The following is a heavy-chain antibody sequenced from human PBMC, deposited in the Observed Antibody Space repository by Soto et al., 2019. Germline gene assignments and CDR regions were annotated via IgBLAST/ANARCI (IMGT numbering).Heavy chain of an antibody. CDR2: IDPSDSYT. CDR3: ARLKDYYDSSGYYNREVDY. J-gene: IGHJ4*02. Sequence: GESLKISCKGSGYSFTSYWISWVRQMPGKGLEWMGRIDPSDSYTNYSPSFQGHVTISADKSISTAYLQWSSLKASDTAMYYCARLKDYYDSSGYYNREVDYWGQGPLVTVSS. D-gene: IGHD3-22*01. V-gene: IGHV5-10-1*01. CDR1: GYSFTSYW.